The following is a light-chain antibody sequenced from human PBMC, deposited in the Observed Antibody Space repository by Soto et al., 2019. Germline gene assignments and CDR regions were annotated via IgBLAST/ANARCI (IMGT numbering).Light chain of an antibody. J-gene: IGKJ1*01. CDR3: QQYGTSPWT. Sequence: EIVLTQSPGTLSLSPGERATLSCRASQSVGSNYLAWYQQKPGQAPRLLIFAASRRATGIPDRLSGSGSGSDFTLTIGSLEPEDFAVYYCQQYGTSPWTFGQGTKVEIK. CDR2: AAS. CDR1: QSVGSNY. V-gene: IGKV3-20*01.